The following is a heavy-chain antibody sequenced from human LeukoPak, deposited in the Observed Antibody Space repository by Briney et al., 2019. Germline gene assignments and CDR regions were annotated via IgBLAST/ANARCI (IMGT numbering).Heavy chain of an antibody. V-gene: IGHV4-59*01. J-gene: IGHJ4*02. D-gene: IGHD1-26*01. CDR2: IHYNGNT. CDR3: AREEALGSGSFDY. Sequence: SETLSLTCTVSGGSISGYYWSWIRQPPGKGLEWIGYIHYNGNTYYSPSLKSRVTISVDTSKNQFSLKLSSVTAADTAVYYCAREEALGSGSFDYWGQGTLVTVSS. CDR1: GGSISGYY.